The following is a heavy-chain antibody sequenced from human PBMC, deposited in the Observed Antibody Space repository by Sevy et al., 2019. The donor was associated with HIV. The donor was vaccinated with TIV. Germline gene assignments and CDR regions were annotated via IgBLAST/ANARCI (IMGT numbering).Heavy chain of an antibody. D-gene: IGHD3-3*01. V-gene: IGHV1-2*06. J-gene: IGHJ4*02. CDR1: GYTFTDYY. CDR3: ARRYDSWRGYYGFDY. Sequence: ASVKVSCKTSGYTFTDYYMHWVRQAPGQGLEWMGRINPNSGGTNYPQKFEGRATMTRDTSISTAYMELNRLTSDDTAVYYSARRYDSWRGYYGFDYWGQGTLVTASS. CDR2: INPNSGGT.